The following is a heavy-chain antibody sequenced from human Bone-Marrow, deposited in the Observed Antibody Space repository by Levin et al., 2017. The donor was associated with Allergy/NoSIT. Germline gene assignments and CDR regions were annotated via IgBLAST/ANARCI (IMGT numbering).Heavy chain of an antibody. CDR3: ARDDKLTGYQRFDEMDV. CDR2: INAISSHI. CDR1: GFTFSTYA. D-gene: IGHD3-9*01. J-gene: IGHJ6*02. V-gene: IGHV3-21*01. Sequence: PGGSLRLSCAASGFTFSTYALNWVRQAPGKGLEWVSSINAISSHIYYAGSVRGRFTISRDNARNSLSLQMSNLRPEDTAVYYCARDDKLTGYQRFDEMDVWGQGTTVTVSS.